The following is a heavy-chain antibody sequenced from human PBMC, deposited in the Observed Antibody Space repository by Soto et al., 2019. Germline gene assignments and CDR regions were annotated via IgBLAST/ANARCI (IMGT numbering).Heavy chain of an antibody. CDR1: GYSLTNIS. J-gene: IGHJ3*01. CDR2: IDPGDSVT. CDR3: TSGGDASGYHAFDA. V-gene: IGHV5-10-1*01. Sequence: GESLKISCKGSGYSLTNISIDWVRQMPGKGLEWMGRIDPGDSVTPYNPSFQGHVTMPAAKSINTAYLQWSSLKASDTAFYDSTSGGDASGYHAFDAWGQGTMVTVSS. D-gene: IGHD5-12*01.